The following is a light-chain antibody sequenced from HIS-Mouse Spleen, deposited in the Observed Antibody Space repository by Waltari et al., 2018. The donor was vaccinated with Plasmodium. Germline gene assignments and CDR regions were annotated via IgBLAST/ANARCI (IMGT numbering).Light chain of an antibody. CDR3: QQRSNWPSLT. CDR2: DAS. V-gene: IGKV3-11*01. J-gene: IGKJ4*01. Sequence: EIVLTQSPATLSLSPGERATLSCRASPSVSSDLAWYQHKPGQAPRLPIYDASNRATGIPARFSGSGSGTDVTLTISSLEPEDFAVYYCQQRSNWPSLTFGGGTKVEIK. CDR1: PSVSSD.